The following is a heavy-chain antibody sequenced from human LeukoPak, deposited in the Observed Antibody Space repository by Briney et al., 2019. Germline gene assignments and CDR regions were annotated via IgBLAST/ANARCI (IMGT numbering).Heavy chain of an antibody. CDR1: GYSISTGYY. CDR3: ARHRIAAAGYYYYYMDV. V-gene: IGHV4-34*01. D-gene: IGHD6-13*01. J-gene: IGHJ6*03. CDR2: INHSGST. Sequence: SETLSLTCTVSGYSISTGYYWSWIRQPPGKGLEWIGEINHSGSTNYNPSLKSRVTISVDTSKNQFSLKLSSVTAADTAVYYCARHRIAAAGYYYYYMDVWGKGTTVTISS.